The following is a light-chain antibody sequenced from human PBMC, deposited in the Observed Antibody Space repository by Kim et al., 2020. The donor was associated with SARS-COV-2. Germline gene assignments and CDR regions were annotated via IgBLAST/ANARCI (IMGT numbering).Light chain of an antibody. J-gene: IGKJ5*01. CDR2: GAS. CDR3: QQYNNWPTT. V-gene: IGKV3-15*01. CDR1: QSVSSN. Sequence: VSPGESATRSGRASQSVSSNLAWYQQNPGQAPRLLLSGASTRATGIPGRFSGSGSGTEFTLTISSLQSEDFAVYYCQQYNNWPTTFGQGTRLEIK.